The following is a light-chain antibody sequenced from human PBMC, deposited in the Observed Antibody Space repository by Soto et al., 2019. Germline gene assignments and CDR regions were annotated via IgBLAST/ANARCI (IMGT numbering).Light chain of an antibody. CDR3: CSHVGGSSPQWV. CDR2: EVN. CDR1: SNDVGGYNL. V-gene: IGLV2-23*02. Sequence: QSALTQPASVSGSPGQSITISCTGTSNDVGGYNLVSWFQQHPGKAPKLMISEVNKRPSGVSNRCSGSKSANTASLTISGLQAEDEADYYCCSHVGGSSPQWVFGGGTKVTVL. J-gene: IGLJ3*02.